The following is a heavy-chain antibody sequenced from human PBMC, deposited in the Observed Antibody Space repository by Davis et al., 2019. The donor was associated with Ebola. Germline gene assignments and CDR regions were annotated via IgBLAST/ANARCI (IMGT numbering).Heavy chain of an antibody. CDR1: GFTFSSYS. Sequence: GESLKISCAASGFTFSSYSMNWVRQAPGKGLEWVSYISSSSSTIYYADSVKGRFTISRDNAKNSLYLQMNSLRDEDTAVYYCARDYGGNSEGGYYYYYYMDVWGKGTTVTVSS. V-gene: IGHV3-48*02. CDR3: ARDYGGNSEGGYYYYYYMDV. J-gene: IGHJ6*03. D-gene: IGHD4-23*01. CDR2: ISSSSSTI.